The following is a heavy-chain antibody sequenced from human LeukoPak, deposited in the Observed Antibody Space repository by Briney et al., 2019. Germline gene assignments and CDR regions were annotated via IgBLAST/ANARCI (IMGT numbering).Heavy chain of an antibody. Sequence: KPSETLSLTCTVSGGSISIYYWSWIRQPPGKGLEWIGYIYYSGSTNYNPSLKSRVTISVDTSKNQFSLKLSSVTAADTAVYYCARVSGSYDYYYMDVWGKGTTVTVSS. CDR2: IYYSGST. CDR1: GGSISIYY. V-gene: IGHV4-59*01. D-gene: IGHD1-26*01. J-gene: IGHJ6*03. CDR3: ARVSGSYDYYYMDV.